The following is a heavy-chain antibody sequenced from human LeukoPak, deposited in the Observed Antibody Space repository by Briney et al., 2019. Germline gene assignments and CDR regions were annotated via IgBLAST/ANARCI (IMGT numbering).Heavy chain of an antibody. D-gene: IGHD3-3*01. CDR1: GYSISSGYY. Sequence: SETLSLTCTVSGYSISSGYYWGWIRQPPGKGLEWIGSIYHSGSTYYNPSLKSRVTISVDTSKNQFSLKLSSVTAGDTAVYYCARPYYDFWSGYYKEGWFDPWGQGTLVTVSS. J-gene: IGHJ5*02. CDR2: IYHSGST. CDR3: ARPYYDFWSGYYKEGWFDP. V-gene: IGHV4-38-2*02.